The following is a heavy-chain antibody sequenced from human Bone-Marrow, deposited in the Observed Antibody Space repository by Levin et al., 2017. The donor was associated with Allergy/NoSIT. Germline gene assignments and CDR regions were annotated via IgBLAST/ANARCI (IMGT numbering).Heavy chain of an antibody. CDR2: INHSGST. J-gene: IGHJ5*02. CDR3: ARGGAGYCSSTSCYVDWFDP. CDR1: GGSFSGYY. V-gene: IGHV4-34*01. D-gene: IGHD2-2*01. Sequence: SQTLSLTCAVYGGSFSGYYWSWIRQPPGKGLEWIGEINHSGSTNYNPSLKSRVTISVDTSKNQFSLKLSSVTAADTAVYYCARGGAGYCSSTSCYVDWFDPWGQGTLVTVSS.